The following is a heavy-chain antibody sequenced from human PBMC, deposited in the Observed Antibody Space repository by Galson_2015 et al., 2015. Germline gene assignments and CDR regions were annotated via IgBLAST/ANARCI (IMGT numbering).Heavy chain of an antibody. J-gene: IGHJ4*02. CDR3: ARQGAHSSGWFGVDY. V-gene: IGHV5-51*01. CDR2: IYPGDSDT. CDR1: GYSFTNYW. Sequence: QSGAEVKKPGESLKISCKGSGYSFTNYWIGWVRQMPGKGLEWMAIIYPGDSDTRYSPSFQGQVTISADKSLSTAYLQWRSLKASDTAMYYCARQGAHSSGWFGVDYWGQGTLVTVSS. D-gene: IGHD6-19*01.